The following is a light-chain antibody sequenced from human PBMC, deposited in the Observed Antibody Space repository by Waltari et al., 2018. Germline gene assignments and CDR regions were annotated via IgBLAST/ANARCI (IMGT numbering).Light chain of an antibody. CDR3: AAWDDSLSAWV. J-gene: IGLJ3*02. V-gene: IGLV1-47*01. CDR2: KNN. CDR1: SSYLGNNA. Sequence: QPVLPQATSASETPAPTLTIPRSGSSSYLGNNAVDWYQQLPGTAPNLLIYKNNQRPSGVPDRCSGSKSGTSASLAISGLRSEDEADFYCAAWDDSLSAWVFGGGTKLTVL.